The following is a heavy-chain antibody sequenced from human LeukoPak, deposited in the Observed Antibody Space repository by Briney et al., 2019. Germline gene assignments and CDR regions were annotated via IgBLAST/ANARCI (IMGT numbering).Heavy chain of an antibody. D-gene: IGHD1-26*01. Sequence: ASVKVSCKASGYTFTGYYMHWVRQAPGQGLEWMGWINPNSGGTNYAQKFQGRVTMTRETSISTAYMELSRLRSDDTAVYYCARDGEWELHDWFDPWGQGTLVTVSS. V-gene: IGHV1-2*02. CDR3: ARDGEWELHDWFDP. CDR1: GYTFTGYY. CDR2: INPNSGGT. J-gene: IGHJ5*02.